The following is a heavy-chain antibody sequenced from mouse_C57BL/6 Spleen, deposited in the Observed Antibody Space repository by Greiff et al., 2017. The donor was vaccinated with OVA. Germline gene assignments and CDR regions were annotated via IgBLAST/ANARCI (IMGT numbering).Heavy chain of an antibody. D-gene: IGHD2-3*01. CDR3: ARDYEDMDY. CDR1: GFTFSSYA. CDR2: ISDGGSYT. Sequence: EVQLVESGGGLVKPGGSLKLSCAASGFTFSSYAMSWVRQTPEKRLEWVATISDGGSYTYYPDNVKGRFTISRDNAKNNLYLQMSHLKSEDTAMYYCARDYEDMDYWGQGTSVTVSS. V-gene: IGHV5-4*01. J-gene: IGHJ4*01.